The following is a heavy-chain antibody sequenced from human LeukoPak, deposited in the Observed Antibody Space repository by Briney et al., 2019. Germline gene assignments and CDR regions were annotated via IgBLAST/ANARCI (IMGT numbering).Heavy chain of an antibody. V-gene: IGHV4-59*01. CDR3: ARGLISGYSSSWHFDY. Sequence: SETLSLTCTVSGGSISSYYWSCIRQPPGKGLEWIGYIYYSGSTNYNPSLKSRVTISVDTSKNQFSLKLSSVTAADTAVYYCARGLISGYSSSWHFDYWGQGTLVTVSS. CDR1: GGSISSYY. J-gene: IGHJ4*02. CDR2: IYYSGST. D-gene: IGHD6-13*01.